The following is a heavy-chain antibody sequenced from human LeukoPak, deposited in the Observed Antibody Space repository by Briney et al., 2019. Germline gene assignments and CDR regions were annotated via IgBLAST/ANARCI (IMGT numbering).Heavy chain of an antibody. J-gene: IGHJ4*02. CDR1: EYTFTSYD. CDR3: ARDRGDGYNFFDY. D-gene: IGHD5-24*01. V-gene: IGHV1-8*01. Sequence: ASVKVSCKTSEYTFTSYDINWVRQATGQGLEWMGWMNPKSGNTGYAQKFQGRVTITADESTSTAYMELSSLRSEDTAVYYCARDRGDGYNFFDYWGQGTLVTVSS. CDR2: MNPKSGNT.